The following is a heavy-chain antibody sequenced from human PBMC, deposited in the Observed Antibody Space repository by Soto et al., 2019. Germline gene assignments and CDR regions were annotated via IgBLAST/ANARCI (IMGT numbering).Heavy chain of an antibody. J-gene: IGHJ4*02. CDR1: GGSFSGYY. V-gene: IGHV4-34*01. D-gene: IGHD5-18*01. CDR2: INHSGST. Sequence: SETLSLTCAVYGGSFSGYYWSWIRQPPGKGLEWIGEINHSGSTNYNPSLKSRVTISVDTSKNQFSLKLSSVTAADTAVYYCASHVDTAMVTSDYWGQGTLVTVSS. CDR3: ASHVDTAMVTSDY.